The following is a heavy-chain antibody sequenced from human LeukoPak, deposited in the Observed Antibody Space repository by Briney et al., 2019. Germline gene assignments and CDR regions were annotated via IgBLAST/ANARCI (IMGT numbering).Heavy chain of an antibody. Sequence: SETLSLNCTVSGGSVSNYYWSWIRQPAGKGLEWIGRIYTSGSTNYNPSLKSRVTMSVDTSKNQFSLKLSSVTAADTAVYYCAREGIAAAGNWFDPWGQGTLVTVSS. J-gene: IGHJ5*01. CDR1: GGSVSNYY. V-gene: IGHV4-4*07. CDR2: IYTSGST. CDR3: AREGIAAAGNWFDP. D-gene: IGHD6-13*01.